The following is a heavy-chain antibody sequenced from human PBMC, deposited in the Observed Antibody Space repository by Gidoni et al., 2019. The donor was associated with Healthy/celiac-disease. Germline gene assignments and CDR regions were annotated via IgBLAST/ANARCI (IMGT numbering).Heavy chain of an antibody. CDR1: GFTFTGYY. Sequence: QVQLVQSGAEVQKPGASVKVSCKASGFTFTGYYMHWVRQAPGQGLEWMGWINPNSGGTNYAQKFQGRVTMTRDTSISTAYMELSRLRSDDTAVYYCARVGRITGILSALGYWGQGTLVTVSS. D-gene: IGHD1-20*01. CDR3: ARVGRITGILSALGY. CDR2: INPNSGGT. J-gene: IGHJ4*02. V-gene: IGHV1-2*02.